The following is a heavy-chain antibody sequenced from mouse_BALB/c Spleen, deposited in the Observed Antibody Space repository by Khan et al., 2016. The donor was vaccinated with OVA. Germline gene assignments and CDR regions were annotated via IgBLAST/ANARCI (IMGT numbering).Heavy chain of an antibody. CDR2: LDHANGNI. D-gene: IGHD1-2*01. J-gene: IGHJ4*01. Sequence: VQLKEPGAELMKPGASVKLPCPVPGFHIKDTYMPWVRQRPEQALEWLGRLDHANGNIKYDPKFQGKATMTADTPSNTTYLQLSSLTSEDTAVYSCAYSLLLYAMDYWGQGTSVTVSS. CDR1: GFHIKDTY. V-gene: IGHV14-3*02. CDR3: AYSLLLYAMDY.